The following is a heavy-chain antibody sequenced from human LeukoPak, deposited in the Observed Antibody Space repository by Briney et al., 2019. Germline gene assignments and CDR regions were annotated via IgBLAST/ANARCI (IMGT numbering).Heavy chain of an antibody. CDR1: GYTFTSYD. D-gene: IGHD3-22*01. CDR3: ARGVRYYDSSGGDY. Sequence: ASVKVSCKASGYTFTSYDINWVRQAPGQGLEWMGWMNPNSGNTGYAQKFQGRVTMTRNTSISTAYMELSSLRSEDTAVYYCARGVRYYDSSGGDYWGQGTLVTVSS. CDR2: MNPNSGNT. V-gene: IGHV1-8*01. J-gene: IGHJ4*02.